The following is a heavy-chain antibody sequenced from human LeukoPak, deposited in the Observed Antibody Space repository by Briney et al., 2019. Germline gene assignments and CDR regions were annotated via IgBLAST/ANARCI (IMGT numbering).Heavy chain of an antibody. CDR1: GYTFTSYD. Sequence: APVKVSCKASGYTFTSYDINWVRQATGQGLEWMGWMNPNSGNTGYAQKFQGRVTITRNTSISTAYMELSSLRSEDTAVYYCARRWTTIFGVVDRLWFDPWGQGTLVTVSS. J-gene: IGHJ5*02. CDR3: ARRWTTIFGVVDRLWFDP. D-gene: IGHD3-3*01. V-gene: IGHV1-8*03. CDR2: MNPNSGNT.